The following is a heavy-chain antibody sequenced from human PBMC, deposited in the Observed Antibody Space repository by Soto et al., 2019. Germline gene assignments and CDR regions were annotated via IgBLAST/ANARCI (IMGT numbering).Heavy chain of an antibody. D-gene: IGHD5-12*01. Sequence: ASVKVSCKASGYTFTSYFMHWVRQAPGQGLEWMGMIDPSCGTTRYAQKFQGRVTMTRDTSTSTVYMELSSLRSEDTAVYYFASGDDSGYRHYYYYYGVDVWGQGTTVTVSS. CDR2: IDPSCGTT. V-gene: IGHV1-46*01. J-gene: IGHJ6*02. CDR1: GYTFTSYF. CDR3: ASGDDSGYRHYYYYYGVDV.